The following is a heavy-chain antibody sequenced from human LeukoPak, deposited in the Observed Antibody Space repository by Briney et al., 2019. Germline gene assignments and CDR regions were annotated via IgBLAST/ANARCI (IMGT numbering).Heavy chain of an antibody. CDR1: GFTFSNYA. CDR2: SGNDGSR. Sequence: GGSLRLSCAASGFTFSNYAMSWVRQAPGKGLEWVAVSGNDGSRYYGDSVKGRFTISRDNAKNSLYLQMNSLRAEDTAVYYCASRDYWGQGTLVTVSS. J-gene: IGHJ4*02. CDR3: ASRDY. V-gene: IGHV3-23*01.